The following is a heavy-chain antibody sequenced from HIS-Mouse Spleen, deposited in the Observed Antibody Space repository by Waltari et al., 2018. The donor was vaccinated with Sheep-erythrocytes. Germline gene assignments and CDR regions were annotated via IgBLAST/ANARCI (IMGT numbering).Heavy chain of an antibody. D-gene: IGHD1-26*01. J-gene: IGHJ4*02. CDR3: AQTGATTPHFDY. V-gene: IGHV1-69*04. Sequence: QVQLVQSGAEVKKPGSSVKVSCKASGGTFSSYAISWVRQAPGQGPEWMGRIIQNLGIANYAQKVQGRVTITADKSTSTAYMELSSLRSEDTAVYYCAQTGATTPHFDYWGQGTLVTVSS. CDR1: GGTFSSYA. CDR2: IIQNLGIA.